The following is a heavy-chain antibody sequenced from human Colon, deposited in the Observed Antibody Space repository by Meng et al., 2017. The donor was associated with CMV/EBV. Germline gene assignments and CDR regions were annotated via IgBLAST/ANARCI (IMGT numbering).Heavy chain of an antibody. V-gene: IGHV3-23*01. Sequence: GESLKISCAASGFTFSSYAMSWVRQAPGKGLEWVSGISDSGDSTHYADSVRGRFTISRDNSKNTLYLQMNSLRVEDTAVYSCAKASRYYDSSGYALDYWGQGTLVNVSS. J-gene: IGHJ4*02. CDR3: AKASRYYDSSGYALDY. D-gene: IGHD3-22*01. CDR2: ISDSGDST. CDR1: GFTFSSYA.